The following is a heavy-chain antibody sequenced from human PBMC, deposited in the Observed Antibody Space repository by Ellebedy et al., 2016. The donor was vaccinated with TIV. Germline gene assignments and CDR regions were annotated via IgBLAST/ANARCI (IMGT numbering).Heavy chain of an antibody. V-gene: IGHV1-2*02. Sequence: ASVKVSCXASGYTFTGYYMHWVRQAPGQGLEWMGWINPNSGGTNYAQKFQGRVTMTRDTSISTAYMELSRLRSDDTAVYYCARDPSPTSPPELDYWGQGTLVTVPS. J-gene: IGHJ4*02. CDR1: GYTFTGYY. CDR2: INPNSGGT. CDR3: ARDPSPTSPPELDY.